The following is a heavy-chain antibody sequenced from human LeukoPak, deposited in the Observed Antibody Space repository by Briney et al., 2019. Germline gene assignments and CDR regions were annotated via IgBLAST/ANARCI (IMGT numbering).Heavy chain of an antibody. Sequence: SETLSLTCAVYGGSFSGYYWSWIRQPPGKGLKWIGEINHSGSTNYNPSLKSRVTISVDTSKNQFSLKLSSVTAADTAVYYCASLPYYYDSSGHSPEYYFDYWGQGTLVTVSS. J-gene: IGHJ4*02. CDR2: INHSGST. CDR1: GGSFSGYY. V-gene: IGHV4-34*01. D-gene: IGHD3-22*01. CDR3: ASLPYYYDSSGHSPEYYFDY.